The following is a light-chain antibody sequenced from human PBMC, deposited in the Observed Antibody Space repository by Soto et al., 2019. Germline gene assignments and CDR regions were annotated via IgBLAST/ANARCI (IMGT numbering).Light chain of an antibody. CDR3: SSYAANSTRV. J-gene: IGLJ1*01. V-gene: IGLV2-14*01. Sequence: QSALTQPASVSRSPRQSITISCTGSNSHVGGYKYVSWYQQHPGKATKLMIYEVAKRLSGVSDRFSGSKSGNTASLTVSGLQGDDEADYYCSSYAANSTRVFGTGTKLAVL. CDR2: EVA. CDR1: NSHVGGYKY.